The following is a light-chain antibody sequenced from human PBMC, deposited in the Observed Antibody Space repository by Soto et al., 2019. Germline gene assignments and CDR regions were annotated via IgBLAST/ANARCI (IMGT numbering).Light chain of an antibody. V-gene: IGKV1-6*01. Sequence: IQMTQSPSSLSASVGDRVTFICRASQDIRSELSWFQQKPGRPPKLLIYGASILQSGVPSRFSGSGSGTYFTLTIDSLQSEDFATYYCLQDNNYPRTFGPGTKVEVK. J-gene: IGKJ3*01. CDR3: LQDNNYPRT. CDR1: QDIRSE. CDR2: GAS.